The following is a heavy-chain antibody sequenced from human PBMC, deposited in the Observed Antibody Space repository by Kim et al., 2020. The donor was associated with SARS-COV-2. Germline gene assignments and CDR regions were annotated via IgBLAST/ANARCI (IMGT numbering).Heavy chain of an antibody. D-gene: IGHD5-18*01. CDR1: GYTFTSYG. V-gene: IGHV1-18*01. Sequence: ASVKVSCKASGYTFTSYGISWVRQAPGQGLEWMGWISAYNGNTNYAQKLQGRVTMTTDTSTSTAYMELRSLRSDDTAVYYCARSTNGGYSYGYRSYWYFDLWGRGTLVTVSS. CDR2: ISAYNGNT. CDR3: ARSTNGGYSYGYRSYWYFDL. J-gene: IGHJ2*01.